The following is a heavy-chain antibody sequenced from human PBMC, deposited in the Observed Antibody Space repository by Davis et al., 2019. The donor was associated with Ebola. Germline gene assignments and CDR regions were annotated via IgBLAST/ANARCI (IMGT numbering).Heavy chain of an antibody. J-gene: IGHJ1*01. D-gene: IGHD6-19*01. CDR2: ISSSSSTI. V-gene: IGHV3-48*02. CDR1: GFTFSSYS. Sequence: GESLKISCAAYGFTFSSYSMNWVRQAPGKGLEWVSYISSSSSTIYYADSVKGRFTISRDNAKNSLYLQMNSLRDEDTAVYYCARGYSSGWHGYFQHWGQGTLVTVSS. CDR3: ARGYSSGWHGYFQH.